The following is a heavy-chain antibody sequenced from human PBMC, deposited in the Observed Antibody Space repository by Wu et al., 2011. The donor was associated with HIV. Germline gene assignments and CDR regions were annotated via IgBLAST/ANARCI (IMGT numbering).Heavy chain of an antibody. V-gene: IGHV1-69*14. CDR2: IIPNSGTT. Sequence: QVQLVRSGAEVKKPGSSAKVSCKASGGTFSSHAINWVRQAPGQGLEWMGGIIPNSGTTNYARKFQGRFTVTADTSTTTVHMELRSLRSEDTAVYFCARSGEAAAYYYYYMNVWGKGTTVTVS. CDR1: GGTFSSHA. CDR3: ARSGEAAAYYYYYMNV. J-gene: IGHJ6*03. D-gene: IGHD2-2*01.